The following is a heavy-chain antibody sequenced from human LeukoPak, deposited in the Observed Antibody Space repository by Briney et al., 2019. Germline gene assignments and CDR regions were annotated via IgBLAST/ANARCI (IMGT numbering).Heavy chain of an antibody. CDR3: AVEMATIFHPRKLTAEYFQH. CDR1: GGTFSSYA. J-gene: IGHJ1*01. CDR2: IIPIFSTA. V-gene: IGHV1-69*05. D-gene: IGHD5-24*01. Sequence: SVKVSCKASGGTFSSYAISWVRQAPGRGLEWMGGIIPIFSTANYAQKFQGRVTITTDESTSTAYMELSSLRSEDTAVYYCAVEMATIFHPRKLTAEYFQHWGQGTLVTVSS.